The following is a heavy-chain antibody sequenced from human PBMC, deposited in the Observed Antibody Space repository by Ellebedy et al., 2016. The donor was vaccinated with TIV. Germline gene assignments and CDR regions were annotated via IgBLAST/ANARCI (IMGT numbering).Heavy chain of an antibody. CDR3: AREKGGKYYFDY. J-gene: IGHJ4*02. CDR1: GYSFIGYY. Sequence: AASVKVSCKASGYSFIGYYMHWVRQAPGQGLEWMGWINPNSGGTNFAQKFQGRVTMTRDTSISTAYMELSRLRSDDTAVYYCAREKGGKYYFDYWGQGTLVTVSS. V-gene: IGHV1-2*02. CDR2: INPNSGGT.